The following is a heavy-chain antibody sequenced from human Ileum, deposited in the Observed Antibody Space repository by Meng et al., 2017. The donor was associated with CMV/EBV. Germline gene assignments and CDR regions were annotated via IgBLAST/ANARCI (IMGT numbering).Heavy chain of an antibody. J-gene: IGHJ4*02. CDR1: GFSFSNYE. CDR3: ASREYTSSYYFDS. CDR2: ISSSGSPI. D-gene: IGHD6-6*01. Sequence: GESLKISCAASGFSFSNYEMNWVRQAPGKGLEWLSYISSSGSPIFYADSVKGRFTISRDNAKNSLYLQMNSLRAEDTAVYYCASREYTSSYYFDSWGQGTLVTVSS. V-gene: IGHV3-48*03.